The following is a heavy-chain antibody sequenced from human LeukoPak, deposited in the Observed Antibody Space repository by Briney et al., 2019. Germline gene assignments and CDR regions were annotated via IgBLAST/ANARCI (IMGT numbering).Heavy chain of an antibody. Sequence: GESLKISCKGSGYSFTAYWIVWVRQMPGEGLEWMGIIYPGDSDTRYSPSFQGQVTISADKSISTAYLQWSSLKASDTAMYYCARQMTKLERFDYWGQGTLVTVSS. CDR2: IYPGDSDT. V-gene: IGHV5-51*01. J-gene: IGHJ4*02. CDR3: ARQMTKLERFDY. CDR1: GYSFTAYW. D-gene: IGHD1-1*01.